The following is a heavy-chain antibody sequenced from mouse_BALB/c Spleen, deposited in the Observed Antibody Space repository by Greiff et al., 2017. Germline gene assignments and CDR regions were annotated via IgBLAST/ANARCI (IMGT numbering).Heavy chain of an antibody. CDR2: IRNKANGYTT. CDR3: ARDNYYYGSSPYYAMDY. D-gene: IGHD1-1*01. Sequence: DVKLVESGGGLVQPGGSLRLSCATSGFTFTDYYMSWVRQPPGKALEWLGFIRNKANGYTTEYSASVKGRFTISRDNSQSILYLQMNTLRAEDSATYYCARDNYYYGSSPYYAMDYWGQGTSVTVSS. CDR1: GFTFTDYY. V-gene: IGHV7-3*02. J-gene: IGHJ4*01.